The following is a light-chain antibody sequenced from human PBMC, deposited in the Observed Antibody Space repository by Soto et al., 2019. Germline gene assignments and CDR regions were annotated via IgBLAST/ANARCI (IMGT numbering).Light chain of an antibody. V-gene: IGLV1-44*01. Sequence: QSVLTQPPSASGTPGQRVTISCSGSSSNIGRNTVNWYQQFPVTAPKLLIYGTNQRPSGGPDRFYGSKSGTSASLAISGLQSEDEADYYCAAWDDSLSGPVFGGGTKLTVL. CDR1: SSNIGRNT. CDR2: GTN. J-gene: IGLJ3*02. CDR3: AAWDDSLSGPV.